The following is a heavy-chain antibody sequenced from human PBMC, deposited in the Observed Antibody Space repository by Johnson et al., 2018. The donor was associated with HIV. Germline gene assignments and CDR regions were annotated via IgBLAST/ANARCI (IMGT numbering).Heavy chain of an antibody. CDR2: IWYDGSNK. CDR3: AKPYGSGSYDAFDI. V-gene: IGHV3-33*06. J-gene: IGHJ3*02. D-gene: IGHD3-10*01. Sequence: QVQLVESGGGVVQPGRSLRLSCAASGFTFSSYGMHWVRQAPGKGLEWVAVIWYDGSNKYYAYSVKGRFTISRDNSKNTLYLQMNSLRAEDTAVYYCAKPYGSGSYDAFDIWGQGTMVTVSS. CDR1: GFTFSSYG.